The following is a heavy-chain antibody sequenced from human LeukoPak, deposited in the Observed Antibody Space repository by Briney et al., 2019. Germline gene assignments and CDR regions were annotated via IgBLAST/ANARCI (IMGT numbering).Heavy chain of an antibody. J-gene: IGHJ5*02. Sequence: PGGSLRLSCAASGFTFSSYSMNWVRQAPGKGLEWVANIKQDGNEKYYVDYVKGRFTISRDNAKNSLYLQMNSLRAEDTAVYYCARDLSSDAGFYGSGSFLSPWGQGTLVTVSS. CDR3: ARDLSSDAGFYGSGSFLSP. V-gene: IGHV3-7*01. CDR2: IKQDGNEK. CDR1: GFTFSSYS. D-gene: IGHD3-10*01.